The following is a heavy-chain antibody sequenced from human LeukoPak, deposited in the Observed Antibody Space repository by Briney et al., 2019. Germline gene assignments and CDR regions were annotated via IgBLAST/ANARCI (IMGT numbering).Heavy chain of an antibody. CDR3: ARGYGSGSFTFDY. J-gene: IGHJ4*02. Sequence: SETLSHTCTVPGGSISSNYWSWSRQPPGKGLEWSVYIYYSESTNYNPSLKRRVTISVDTSENQFSLKLSSVTAADTAVYYCARGYGSGSFTFDYWGQGTLVTVSS. CDR2: IYYSEST. D-gene: IGHD3-10*01. V-gene: IGHV4-59*01. CDR1: GGSISSNY.